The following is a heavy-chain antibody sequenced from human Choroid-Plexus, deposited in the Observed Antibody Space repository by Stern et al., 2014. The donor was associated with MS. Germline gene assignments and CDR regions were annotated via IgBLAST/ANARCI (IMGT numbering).Heavy chain of an antibody. J-gene: IGHJ4*02. V-gene: IGHV3-30*18. Sequence: VQLLESGGGVVQPGRPLRLSCASSGFSFSSFGLHWVRQAPGKGLEWEALISSDGSKDYADPVKGRFAISRDNSKNSLYLQMNSLRAEDTAVYYCAKDREYLTFFFDFWGQGSLVTVSS. CDR2: ISSDGSK. D-gene: IGHD2/OR15-2a*01. CDR3: AKDREYLTFFFDF. CDR1: GFSFSSFG.